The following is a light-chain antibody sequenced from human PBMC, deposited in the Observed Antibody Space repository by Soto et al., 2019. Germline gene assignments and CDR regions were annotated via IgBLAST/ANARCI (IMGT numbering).Light chain of an antibody. Sequence: QSALTQPASVSGSPGQSITISCTGTSRDVGGYNYVSWYQQPPGKAPKFMIYDVSNRPSGVSTRFSGSKSGNTASLTISGLQAEDEADYYCNSYTTSNTRQIVFGTGTKVTVL. J-gene: IGLJ1*01. V-gene: IGLV2-14*01. CDR1: SRDVGGYNY. CDR3: NSYTTSNTRQIV. CDR2: DVS.